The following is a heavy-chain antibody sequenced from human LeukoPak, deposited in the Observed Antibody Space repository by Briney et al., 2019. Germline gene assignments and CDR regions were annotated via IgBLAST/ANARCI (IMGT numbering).Heavy chain of an antibody. CDR1: GFTCSSYW. Sequence: PGGSLRLSCAASGFTCSSYWMTWVRQAPGKGLEWVANIKEDGSEQNYVASVKGRFTVSRDNAKNSLYLQMNSLRAEDTAVYYCAKGYRYDDYWGQGTLVTVSS. V-gene: IGHV3-7*05. D-gene: IGHD1-26*01. CDR2: IKEDGSEQ. CDR3: AKGYRYDDY. J-gene: IGHJ4*02.